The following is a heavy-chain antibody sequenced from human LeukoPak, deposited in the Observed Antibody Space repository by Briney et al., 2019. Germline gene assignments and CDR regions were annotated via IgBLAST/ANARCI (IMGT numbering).Heavy chain of an antibody. D-gene: IGHD6-13*01. CDR2: IYYSGST. Sequence: SETLSLTCTVSGGCISSGGYYWSWIRQHPGKGLEWIGYIYYSGSTYYNPSLKSRVTISVDTSKNQFSLKLSSVTAADTAVYYCARGSSSSWYVKHVIMFDYWGQGALVTVSS. V-gene: IGHV4-31*03. J-gene: IGHJ4*02. CDR3: ARGSSSSWYVKHVIMFDY. CDR1: GGCISSGGYY.